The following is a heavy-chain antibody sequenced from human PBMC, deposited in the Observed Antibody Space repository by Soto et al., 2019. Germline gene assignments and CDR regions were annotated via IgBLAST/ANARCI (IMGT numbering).Heavy chain of an antibody. V-gene: IGHV1-69*01. CDR2: IIPFFNTS. J-gene: IGHJ4*02. CDR1: GATFSSYA. D-gene: IGHD1-26*01. Sequence: QVQLVQSGAEVKKPGSSVKVSCQASGATFSSYAISWVRQAPGQGLDWMGGIIPFFNTSNYAQKFQGRVTISADESTSTAYMELSSLRSEDTAMYYCARESAYGGSPVAFDYWGQGTLVTVSS. CDR3: ARESAYGGSPVAFDY.